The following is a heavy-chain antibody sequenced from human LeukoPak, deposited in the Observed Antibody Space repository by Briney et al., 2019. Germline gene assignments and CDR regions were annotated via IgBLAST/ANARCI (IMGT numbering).Heavy chain of an antibody. CDR3: ARDPYNGAYSEGYYYYYMDV. J-gene: IGHJ6*03. CDR1: GFTFSSYW. Sequence: GGSLRLSCAASGFTFSSYWMSWVRQAPGEGVGWVANIKQDGREKYYVDSVKGRFTISRDNAKNSLYMQMNSLRVEDTAIYYCARDPYNGAYSEGYYYYYMDVWGKGTTVTVSS. D-gene: IGHD1-1*01. V-gene: IGHV3-7*01. CDR2: IKQDGREK.